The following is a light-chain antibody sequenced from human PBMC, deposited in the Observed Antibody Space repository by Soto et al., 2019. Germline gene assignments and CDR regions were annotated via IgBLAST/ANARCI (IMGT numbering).Light chain of an antibody. CDR1: SSDVGGYNY. J-gene: IGLJ1*01. CDR3: SSYTSSSTLL. CDR2: DVS. Sequence: QAASVSGSPGQSITISCTGTSSDVGGYNYVSWYQHHPGKAPKLIIYDVSDRPSGVSNRFSGSKSGNTASLTISGLQAEDEADYYCSSYTSSSTLLFGTGTKLTVL. V-gene: IGLV2-14*03.